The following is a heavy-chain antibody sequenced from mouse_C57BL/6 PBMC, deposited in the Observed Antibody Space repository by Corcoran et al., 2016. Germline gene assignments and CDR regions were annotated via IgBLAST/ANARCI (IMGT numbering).Heavy chain of an antibody. J-gene: IGHJ1*03. CDR2: IYPGSGNT. CDR3: ARCIYYGNLYWYFDV. D-gene: IGHD2-1*01. V-gene: IGHV1-66*01. Sequence: QVQLQQSGPELVKTGASVKISCTASGYSFTSYYIHWVKQRPGQGLEWIGWIYPGSGNTKYNEKFKGKATLTADTSSSTAYMQLSSLTSEDSAVYYCARCIYYGNLYWYFDVWGTGTTVTVSS. CDR1: GYSFTSYY.